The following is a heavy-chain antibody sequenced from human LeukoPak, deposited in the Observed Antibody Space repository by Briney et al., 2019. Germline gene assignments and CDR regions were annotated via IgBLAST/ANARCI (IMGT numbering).Heavy chain of an antibody. J-gene: IGHJ4*02. CDR1: GYTFNNYG. CDR2: INPNNGKT. V-gene: IGHV1-18*01. CDR3: AREFYDRLTGQGEKNAFDY. Sequence: GASVKVSCKASGYTFNNYGFSWVRQAPGQGLEWVGWINPNNGKTDYVREFQGRVTMTTDTSTSTAYMELRSLRSDDTAVYYCAREFYDRLTGQGEKNAFDYWGQGTLVTVSS. D-gene: IGHD3-9*01.